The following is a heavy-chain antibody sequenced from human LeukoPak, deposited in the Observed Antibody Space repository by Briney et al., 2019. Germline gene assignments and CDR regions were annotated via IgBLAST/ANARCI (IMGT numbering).Heavy chain of an antibody. CDR3: AKFEKLVRLGAFDI. Sequence: GFPRLSCAASGFTFSSYAMSWVRQAPGKGLEWVSAISGSGGSTYYADSVKGRFTISRDNSKNTLYLQMNSLRAEDTAVYYCAKFEKLVRLGAFDIWGQGTMVTVSS. D-gene: IGHD6-13*01. CDR2: ISGSGGST. J-gene: IGHJ3*02. V-gene: IGHV3-23*01. CDR1: GFTFSSYA.